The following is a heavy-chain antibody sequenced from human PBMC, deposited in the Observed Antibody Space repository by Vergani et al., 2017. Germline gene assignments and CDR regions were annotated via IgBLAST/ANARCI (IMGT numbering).Heavy chain of an antibody. CDR1: GFTVSSNY. J-gene: IGHJ4*02. V-gene: IGHV3-66*01. Sequence: EVQLVESGGGLVQPGGSLRLSCAASGFTVSSNYLSWVRQAQGKGLEWVPVIYSGGSTYYADSVKCRFTIARDNSKNTLYLQMNSLRAEDTDVYYCASRSPYYYDSSGSGDYWGQGTLVTVSS. D-gene: IGHD3-22*01. CDR2: IYSGGST. CDR3: ASRSPYYYDSSGSGDY.